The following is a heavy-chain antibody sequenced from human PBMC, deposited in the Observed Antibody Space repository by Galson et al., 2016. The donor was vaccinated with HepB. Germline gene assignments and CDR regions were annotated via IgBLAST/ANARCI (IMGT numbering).Heavy chain of an antibody. CDR3: ARNPVTTSHYYYVAMDV. CDR1: GFTFSNYA. Sequence: SLRLSCAASGFTFSNYAMHWVRQAPGKGLEWVAVIIYDGSNKYYGGSVKGRSTISRDNSKNTVFLQMNSLRCEDTAVYYCARNPVTTSHYYYVAMDVWDKGTTVTVSS. CDR2: IIYDGSNK. J-gene: IGHJ6*04. V-gene: IGHV3-30*04. D-gene: IGHD1-14*01.